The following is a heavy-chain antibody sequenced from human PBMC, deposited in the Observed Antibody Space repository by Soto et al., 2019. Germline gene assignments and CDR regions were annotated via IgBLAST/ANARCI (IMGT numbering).Heavy chain of an antibody. CDR3: AKDRARPYDSSGLDY. D-gene: IGHD3-22*01. V-gene: IGHV3-23*01. Sequence: EVQLLESGGGLVQPGGSLRLSCAASGFTFSRYAMSWVRQAPGKGLEWVSAISGSGGSTYYADSVKGRFTISRDNSKNTLYLQMNSLRAEDTDVDYCAKDRARPYDSSGLDYWGQGTLVTGSS. J-gene: IGHJ4*02. CDR1: GFTFSRYA. CDR2: ISGSGGST.